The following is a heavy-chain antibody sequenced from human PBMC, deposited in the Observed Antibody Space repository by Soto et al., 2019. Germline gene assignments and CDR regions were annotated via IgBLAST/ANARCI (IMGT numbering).Heavy chain of an antibody. V-gene: IGHV4-59*08. CDR2: IYYSGST. Sequence: PSETLSLTCTVSGGSISSYYWSWIRQPPGKGLEWIGYIYYSGSTNYNPSLKSRVTISVDTSKNQFSLKLSSVTAADTAVYYCARRPSGGPRNYYFDYWGQGTLVTVPS. D-gene: IGHD2-15*01. CDR3: ARRPSGGPRNYYFDY. J-gene: IGHJ4*02. CDR1: GGSISSYY.